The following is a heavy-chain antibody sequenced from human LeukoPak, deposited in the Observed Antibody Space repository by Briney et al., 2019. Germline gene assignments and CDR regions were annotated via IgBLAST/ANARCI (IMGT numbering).Heavy chain of an antibody. CDR1: GFTFSDFY. Sequence: GGSLRLSCAASGFTFSDFYMSWIRQAPVKVLEFISYISGGGDTIFYADSVKGRFTISRDNAKNSLYLQMNSLRAEDTAVYYCARVHCSGGGCSSWGQGTLVTVSS. D-gene: IGHD2-15*01. J-gene: IGHJ4*02. V-gene: IGHV3-11*01. CDR3: ARVHCSGGGCSS. CDR2: ISGGGDTI.